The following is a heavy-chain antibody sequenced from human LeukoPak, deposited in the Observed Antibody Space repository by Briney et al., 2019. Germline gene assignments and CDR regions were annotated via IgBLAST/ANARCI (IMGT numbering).Heavy chain of an antibody. Sequence: ASVKVSCKASGYTFTGYYMHWVRQAPGQRLEWMGWINPNSGGTNYAQKFQGRVTMTRDTSISTAYMELSRLRSDDTAVYYCARGRVGATRLDYWGQGTLVTVSS. CDR1: GYTFTGYY. CDR2: INPNSGGT. D-gene: IGHD1-26*01. CDR3: ARGRVGATRLDY. V-gene: IGHV1-2*02. J-gene: IGHJ4*02.